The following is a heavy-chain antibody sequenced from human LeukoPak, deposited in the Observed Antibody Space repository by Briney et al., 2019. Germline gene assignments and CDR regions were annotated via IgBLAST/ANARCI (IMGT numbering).Heavy chain of an antibody. CDR2: INPSGGST. CDR3: ARDFADYVWGSYRPPPRYYFDY. CDR1: GYTFTSYY. J-gene: IGHJ4*02. V-gene: IGHV1-46*01. Sequence: ASVKVSCKASGYTFTSYYMHWVRQAPGQGLEWMGIINPSGGSTSYAQKFQGRVTMTRDTSTSTVYMELSSLRSEDTAVYYCARDFADYVWGSYRPPPRYYFDYWGQGTLVTVSS. D-gene: IGHD3-16*02.